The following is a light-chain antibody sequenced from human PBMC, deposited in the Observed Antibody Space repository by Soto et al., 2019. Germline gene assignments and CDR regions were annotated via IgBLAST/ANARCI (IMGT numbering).Light chain of an antibody. V-gene: IGLV2-8*01. CDR3: CSHAGSTVV. J-gene: IGLJ2*01. CDR2: DVS. Sequence: QSVLTQPPSASGSPGQSVTISCTGTSSDVGGYNYVSWYQQHPGRAPELMIYDVSKRPSGVPDRFSGSKSGNTASLTVSGLQAEDEADYYCCSHAGSTVVFGGGTKLTVL. CDR1: SSDVGGYNY.